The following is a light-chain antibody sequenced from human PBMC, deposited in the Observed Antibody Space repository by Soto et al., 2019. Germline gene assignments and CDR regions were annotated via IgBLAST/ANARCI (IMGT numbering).Light chain of an antibody. V-gene: IGLV2-8*01. CDR1: SSDVGAYIY. CDR2: EFS. J-gene: IGLJ2*01. CDR3: SSYAGSNNHVI. Sequence: QSALTQPPSASGSPGQSVTISCTGTSSDVGAYIYVSWYQQHPGKAPKLMIYEFSKRPSGVSDRFSGSKSGNTASLTVSGLQADDDANYYCSSYAGSNNHVIFVGGTKLTVL.